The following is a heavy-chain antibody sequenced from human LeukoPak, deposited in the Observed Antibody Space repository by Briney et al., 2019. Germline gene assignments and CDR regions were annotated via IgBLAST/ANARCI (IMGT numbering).Heavy chain of an antibody. CDR2: IYYSGST. Sequence: SETLSLTCAVSGGSINSYYWSWIRQPPGKGLEWIGYIYYSGSTNYNPSLESRVTISVDTSKNQFSLKLRSVTAADTAVYYRARMSGFAEYFQDWGQGTLVTVSS. CDR3: ARMSGFAEYFQD. V-gene: IGHV4-59*01. CDR1: GGSINSYY. J-gene: IGHJ1*01. D-gene: IGHD3-10*01.